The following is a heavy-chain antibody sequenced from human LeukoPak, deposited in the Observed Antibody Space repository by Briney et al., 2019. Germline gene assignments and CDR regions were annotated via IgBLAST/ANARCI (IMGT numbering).Heavy chain of an antibody. CDR3: AKRPTGEAKNWFDP. V-gene: IGHV3-23*01. CDR1: GFTFYSYG. Sequence: GGSLRLSCVASGFTFYSYGMSWVRQAPGKGLEWVSGISGSGGNTNYADSVKGRFTISRDNSKNPLYLQMNSLRAEDTAVYYCAKRPTGEAKNWFDPWGQGTLVTVSS. D-gene: IGHD7-27*01. CDR2: ISGSGGNT. J-gene: IGHJ5*02.